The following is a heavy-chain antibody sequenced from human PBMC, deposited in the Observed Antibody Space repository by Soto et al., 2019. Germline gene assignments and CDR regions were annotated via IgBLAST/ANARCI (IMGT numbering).Heavy chain of an antibody. CDR3: ARVGDSYGQNYYYYGMDV. Sequence: GGSLILSGAASGFTFRDFSMNWVRQAPGKGLEWVASISSSSSYIYYADSVKGRFTISRDNAKNSLYLQMNSLRAEDTAVYYCARVGDSYGQNYYYYGMDVWGQGTTVTVS. J-gene: IGHJ6*02. V-gene: IGHV3-21*01. CDR1: GFTFRDFS. CDR2: ISSSSSYI. D-gene: IGHD5-18*01.